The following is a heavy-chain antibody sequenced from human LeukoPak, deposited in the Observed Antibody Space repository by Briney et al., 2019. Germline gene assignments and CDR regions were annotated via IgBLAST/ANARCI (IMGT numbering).Heavy chain of an antibody. CDR1: GYTFSDYY. J-gene: IGHJ4*02. V-gene: IGHV1-2*02. D-gene: IGHD6-13*01. CDR2: INPNSGGT. CDR3: ARVFQKQLSDY. Sequence: ASVKVSCKTSGYTFSDYYIHWIRQAPGQGLEWMGWINPNSGGTNYAQKFQGRVTMTRDTSISTAYMELSRLRSDDTAVYYCARVFQKQLSDYWGQGSLVTVSS.